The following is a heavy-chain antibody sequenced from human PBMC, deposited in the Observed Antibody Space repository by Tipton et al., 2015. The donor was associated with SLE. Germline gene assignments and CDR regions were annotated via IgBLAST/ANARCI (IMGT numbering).Heavy chain of an antibody. Sequence: PGLVKPSETLSLTCTLSGDSSTANKYYWGWIRQPPGKGLEWIGSLHYSGATYYNPSLNSRVTMSVDTSKNQFTLQLSSVTAADTAVYYCARDLSSRLIIVVVAAFDIWGQGTTVIVSS. D-gene: IGHD3-22*01. CDR2: LHYSGAT. J-gene: IGHJ3*02. CDR3: ARDLSSRLIIVVVAAFDI. CDR1: GDSSTANKYY. V-gene: IGHV4-39*06.